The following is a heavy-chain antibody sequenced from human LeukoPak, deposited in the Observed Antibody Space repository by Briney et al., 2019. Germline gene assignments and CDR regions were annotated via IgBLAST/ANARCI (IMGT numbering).Heavy chain of an antibody. CDR2: INPAGSVT. V-gene: IGHV3-74*01. CDR1: GFTISSYW. D-gene: IGHD3-16*01. J-gene: IGHJ4*02. CDR3: SRDFVGAEDY. Sequence: GGSLRLSCSASGFTISSYWMHWVRQAPGKGLVWVSRINPAGSVTNHADSVRGRFTISRDTATNTLYLEMNSLRAEDTAVYYCSRDFVGAEDYWGQGTLVTVSS.